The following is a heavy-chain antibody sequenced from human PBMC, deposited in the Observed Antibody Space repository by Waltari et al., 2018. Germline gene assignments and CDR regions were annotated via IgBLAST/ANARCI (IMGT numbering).Heavy chain of an antibody. CDR1: VGSFSTYA. CDR3: ARGGLYGQQLLESAFEI. Sequence: QVQLVQSGAAVTNPGSSVKLSCKASVGSFSTYAITWVRQAPGQGLEWMGGIIPMFGTANYAQKFQERVSITTDGSMTTAYMELSSLTSEDTAVYYCARGGLYGQQLLESAFEIWGQGTQVTVSS. D-gene: IGHD6-13*01. CDR2: IIPMFGTA. J-gene: IGHJ3*02. V-gene: IGHV1-69*05.